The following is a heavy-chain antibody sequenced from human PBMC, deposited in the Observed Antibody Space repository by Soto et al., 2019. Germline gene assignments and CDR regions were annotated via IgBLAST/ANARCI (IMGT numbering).Heavy chain of an antibody. V-gene: IGHV4-59*01. J-gene: IGHJ6*02. CDR3: AGLDYTLGMDV. D-gene: IGHD4-4*01. Sequence: PSETLSLTCTVSGGSISSYYWSWIRQPPGKGLEWIGYIYYSGSTNYNPSLKSRVTTSVDTSKNQFSLKLSSVTAADTAVYYCAGLDYTLGMDVWGQGTTVTVSS. CDR2: IYYSGST. CDR1: GGSISSYY.